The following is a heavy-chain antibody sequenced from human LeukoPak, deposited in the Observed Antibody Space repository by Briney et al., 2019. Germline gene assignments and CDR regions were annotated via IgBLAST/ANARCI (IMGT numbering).Heavy chain of an antibody. CDR2: ITPDGDGS. Sequence: GGSLRLSCAASGFTFSSFWMHWVRQVPGKGLEWVSRITPDGDGSTYVASVQGRFTISRDNAKDTVYLQMSNLRAVDTALYYCARDPNNYDSHLGQGTLVTVSS. V-gene: IGHV3-74*01. D-gene: IGHD3-22*01. J-gene: IGHJ4*02. CDR3: ARDPNNYDSH. CDR1: GFTFSSFW.